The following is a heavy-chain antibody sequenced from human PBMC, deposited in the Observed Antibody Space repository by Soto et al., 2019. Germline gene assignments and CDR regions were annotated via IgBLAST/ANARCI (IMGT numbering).Heavy chain of an antibody. CDR3: VRCRDGYNWGAFDV. CDR2: IRTNGGST. CDR1: GFTFSNYA. V-gene: IGHV3-64D*08. J-gene: IGHJ3*01. Sequence: GGSLRLSCSASGFTFSNYAMHWVRQAPGKGLEYVSAIRTNGGSTHYADSVKGRFSISRDNSKNTLYLQMSSLKAEDTAVYFCVRCRDGYNWGAFDVWGQGTMVTVSS. D-gene: IGHD5-12*01.